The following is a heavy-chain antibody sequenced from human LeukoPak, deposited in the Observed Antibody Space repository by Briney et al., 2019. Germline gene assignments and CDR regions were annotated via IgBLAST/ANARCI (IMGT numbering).Heavy chain of an antibody. V-gene: IGHV3-23*01. Sequence: GGSLRLSCAASGFTFSSYAMSWVRQAPGKGLEWVSAISGSGGSTYYADSVKGRFTISRDNSKNTLYLQMNSLRAEDTAVYYCAKASQYSSSWYGSYWGQGTLVTVSS. CDR1: GFTFSSYA. CDR2: ISGSGGST. D-gene: IGHD6-13*01. CDR3: AKASQYSSSWYGSY. J-gene: IGHJ4*02.